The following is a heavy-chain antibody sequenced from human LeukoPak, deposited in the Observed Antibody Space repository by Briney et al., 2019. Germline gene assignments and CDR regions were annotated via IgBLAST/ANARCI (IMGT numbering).Heavy chain of an antibody. D-gene: IGHD2-15*01. CDR1: GFTFSSYG. J-gene: IGHJ4*02. CDR2: IWYDGSNK. CDR3: ARAYCSGGSCYSIDY. V-gene: IGHV3-33*01. Sequence: PGGSLRLSCAASGFTFSSYGMHWVRQAPGKGLEWVAVIWYDGSNKYYADSVKGRFTISRDNSKNTLYLQMNSLRAEDTAVYHCARAYCSGGSCYSIDYWGQGTLVTVSS.